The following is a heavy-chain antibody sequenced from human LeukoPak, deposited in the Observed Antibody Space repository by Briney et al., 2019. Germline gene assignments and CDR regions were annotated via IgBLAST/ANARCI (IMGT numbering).Heavy chain of an antibody. Sequence: SETLSLTCAVYGGSFSGYYWSWIRQPPGKGLEWIGEINHSGSTNYNPSLKSRVTTSVDTSKNQFSLKLNSVTAADTAIYYCARKPIFGSGRHWYYFDHWGQGTLVTVSS. CDR2: INHSGST. J-gene: IGHJ4*02. CDR1: GGSFSGYY. V-gene: IGHV4-34*01. D-gene: IGHD3-10*01. CDR3: ARKPIFGSGRHWYYFDH.